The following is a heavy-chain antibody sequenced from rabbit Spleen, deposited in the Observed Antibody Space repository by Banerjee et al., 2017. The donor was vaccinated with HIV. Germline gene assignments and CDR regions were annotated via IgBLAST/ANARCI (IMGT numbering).Heavy chain of an antibody. CDR3: VREVAVKFNL. CDR1: GFDFNNYY. D-gene: IGHD4-1*01. CDR2: IDPVFGST. Sequence: QLVESGGGLVQPGGSLKLSCKASGFDFNNYYMSWARQAPGKGLEWIGYIDPVFGSTDYASWVNGRFTISSHNAQNTLYLQLNSLTAADTATYFCVREVAVKFNLWGPGTLVTVS. J-gene: IGHJ4*01. V-gene: IGHV1S7*01.